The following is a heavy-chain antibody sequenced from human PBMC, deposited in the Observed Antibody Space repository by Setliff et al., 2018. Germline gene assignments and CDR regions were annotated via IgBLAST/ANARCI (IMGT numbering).Heavy chain of an antibody. J-gene: IGHJ4*02. D-gene: IGHD5-12*01. CDR3: ARGGTFRYFDF. CDR1: DGSLSTYY. Sequence: NPSETLSLTCTVSDGSLSTYYWSWIRQPPGKGLEFIGYVYYSGTANYSPSLRSRLTISVDTSKNQFSLKLRSATAADTAVYYCARGGTFRYFDFWGQGAPVTVSS. V-gene: IGHV4-59*01. CDR2: VYYSGTA.